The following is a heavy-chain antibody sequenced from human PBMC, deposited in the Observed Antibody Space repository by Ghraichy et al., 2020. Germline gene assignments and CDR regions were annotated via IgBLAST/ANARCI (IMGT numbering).Heavy chain of an antibody. V-gene: IGHV3-48*01. J-gene: IGHJ4*02. CDR3: ARDGVTPGYDFDY. CDR2: ISDSRTT. CDR1: GFSFSGYS. Sequence: GGSLRLSCAASGFSFSGYSMSWVRQAPGKGLEWVSYISDSRTTFYPDSVRGRFTISRDNAKNSLYLQMNGLRAEDTAVYYCARDGVTPGYDFDYWGQGTLVTVSS. D-gene: IGHD2-21*02.